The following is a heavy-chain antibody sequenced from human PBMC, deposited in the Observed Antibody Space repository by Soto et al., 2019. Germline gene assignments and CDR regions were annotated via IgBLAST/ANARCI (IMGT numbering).Heavy chain of an antibody. D-gene: IGHD3-3*01. Sequence: ESLKISCKGSGYSFTSYWISWVRQMPGEGLEWMGRIDPSDSYTNYSPSFQGHVTISADKSISTAYLQWSSLKASDTAMYYCATLITIFGVVQYTYGMDVWGQGTTVTVSS. CDR2: IDPSDSYT. CDR1: GYSFTSYW. CDR3: ATLITIFGVVQYTYGMDV. J-gene: IGHJ6*02. V-gene: IGHV5-10-1*01.